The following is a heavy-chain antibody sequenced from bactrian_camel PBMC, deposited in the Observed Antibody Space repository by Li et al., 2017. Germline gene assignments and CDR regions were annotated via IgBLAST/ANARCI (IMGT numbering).Heavy chain of an antibody. CDR1: LNLDSRYC. CDR3: AADPTCAKWWSPGQWPALRY. J-gene: IGHJ4*01. V-gene: IGHV3S1*01. Sequence: HVQLVESGGGSVQAGGSLRLSCAMSLNLDSRYCLGWIRQVPGKEREGVAAIGTGDGTHTWYADSVQGRFTISQDSAKNIVYLQMNSLNLEDTAMYYCAADPTCAKWWSPGQWPALRYRGQGTQVTVS. CDR2: IGTGDGTHT. D-gene: IGHD7*01.